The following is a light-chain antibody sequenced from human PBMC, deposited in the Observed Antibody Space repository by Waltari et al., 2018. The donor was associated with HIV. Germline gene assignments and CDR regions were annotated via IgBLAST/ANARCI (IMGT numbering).Light chain of an antibody. V-gene: IGLV3-27*01. CDR2: KDS. Sequence: SYELTQPPSVSVSPGQPARITCSGDVLANKYARWFQQTPGQAPGLVIYKDSERPSGIPERFSGSSLGTTVTLTISGAQVEDEADYYCYSAADNNLGVFGGGTKLTVL. CDR3: YSAADNNLGV. J-gene: IGLJ3*02. CDR1: VLANKY.